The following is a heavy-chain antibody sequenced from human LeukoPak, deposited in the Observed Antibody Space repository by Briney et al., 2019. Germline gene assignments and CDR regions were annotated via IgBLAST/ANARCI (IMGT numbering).Heavy chain of an antibody. Sequence: GRSLRLSCAASGFTFSSYGMHWVRQAPGKGLEWVAVISYDGSNKYYADSVKGRFTISRDNSKNTLYLQMNSLRAEDTAVYYCAKGRCVGSLIAADYWGQGTLVTVSS. V-gene: IGHV3-30*18. CDR2: ISYDGSNK. D-gene: IGHD6-13*01. CDR1: GFTFSSYG. J-gene: IGHJ4*02. CDR3: AKGRCVGSLIAADY.